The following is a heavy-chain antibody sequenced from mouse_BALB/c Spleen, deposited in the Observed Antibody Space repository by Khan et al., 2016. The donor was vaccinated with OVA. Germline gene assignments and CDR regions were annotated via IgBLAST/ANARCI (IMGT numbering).Heavy chain of an antibody. D-gene: IGHD2-14*01. V-gene: IGHV1-4*01. CDR2: INPRSDYT. J-gene: IGHJ4*01. CDR1: GYTFPSNT. Sequence: QIQLVQSGAELARPGASVKMSCKASGYTFPSNTMHWVKQRPGQGLEWIGYINPRSDYTIYNQKFKDKATLTADISSTTAYMQLSSLISDDSAVYYCARRTTGYAMDYWGQGTSVTVSS. CDR3: ARRTTGYAMDY.